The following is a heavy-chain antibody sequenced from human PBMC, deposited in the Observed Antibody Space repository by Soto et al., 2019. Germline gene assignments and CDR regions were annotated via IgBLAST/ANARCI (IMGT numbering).Heavy chain of an antibody. CDR2: IHYSGST. J-gene: IGHJ4*02. V-gene: IGHV4-61*08. D-gene: IGHD6-19*01. Sequence: QVQLQESGPGLVKPSETLSLSCTVSGGSVSSGDYYWSWIRQPPGKRLEWIGYIHYSGSTNYSPSLKSRVTISVDTSKNQFSLELSSVTAADTAVYYCARVGGLSGWFHYWGQGTLVTVSS. CDR3: ARVGGLSGWFHY. CDR1: GGSVSSGDYY.